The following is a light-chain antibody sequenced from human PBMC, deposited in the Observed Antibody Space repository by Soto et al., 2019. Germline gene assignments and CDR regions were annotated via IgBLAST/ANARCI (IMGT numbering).Light chain of an antibody. J-gene: IGKJ1*01. CDR3: QQYNHWPPWT. CDR1: QSVGSN. Sequence: EVVMTQSPASVPVSLGGRVTLSCRASQSVGSNLAWYQQKPGQPPRLLIYEASNRDTGVPTSFSGSGSGTEFTLTISSLQSEDFAVYYGQQYNHWPPWTVGQGTKVEIK. CDR2: EAS. V-gene: IGKV3D-15*01.